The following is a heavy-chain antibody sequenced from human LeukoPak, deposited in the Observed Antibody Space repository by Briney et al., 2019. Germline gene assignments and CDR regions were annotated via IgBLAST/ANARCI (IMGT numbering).Heavy chain of an antibody. Sequence: PGGSLRLSCSASGFTFSDYDKNWIRQAPGKGLEWISAISGRSSRTYYGDSVKGRFSISRDNAKNLLYLQMNGLGAEDTAVYYCGRAFPPLRTSSAGDLWGQGTLVTVSS. J-gene: IGHJ4*02. CDR1: GFTFSDYD. CDR3: GRAFPPLRTSSAGDL. V-gene: IGHV3-21*06. D-gene: IGHD3-16*01. CDR2: ISGRSSRT.